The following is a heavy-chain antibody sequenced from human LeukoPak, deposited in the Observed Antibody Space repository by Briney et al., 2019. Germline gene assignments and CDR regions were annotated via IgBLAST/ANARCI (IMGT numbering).Heavy chain of an antibody. Sequence: GGSLRLSCAASGFSFSSFGMNWVRQAPGKGLEWVSSISSGTTYIYYADSVKGRFTICRDNAKNSLYLQMYSLRAEDTAVYYCAREADRFGMDVWGQGTTVTVSS. CDR3: AREADRFGMDV. CDR2: ISSGTTYI. CDR1: GFSFSSFG. V-gene: IGHV3-21*01. J-gene: IGHJ6*02.